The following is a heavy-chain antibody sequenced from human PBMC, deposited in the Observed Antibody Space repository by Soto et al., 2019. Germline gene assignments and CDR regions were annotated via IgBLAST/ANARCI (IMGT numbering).Heavy chain of an antibody. CDR1: GYTFISYD. D-gene: IGHD2-21*01. V-gene: IGHV1-8*01. J-gene: IGHJ4*02. Sequence: QVQLVQSGAEVKKPGASVKVSCKASGYTFISYDINWVRQATGQGLEWMGWMNPNTGDTGYVQKFQGRVTMTRNTSINTANLELSSLRSDDTAVYFCARGDCYIFDYWGQGTLVTVSS. CDR2: MNPNTGDT. CDR3: ARGDCYIFDY.